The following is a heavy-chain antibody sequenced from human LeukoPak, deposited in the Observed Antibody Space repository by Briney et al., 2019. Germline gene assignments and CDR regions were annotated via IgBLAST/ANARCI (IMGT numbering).Heavy chain of an antibody. CDR2: IYYSGDT. CDR1: GGSISSATYY. V-gene: IGHV4-39*01. J-gene: IGHJ3*02. D-gene: IGHD1-26*01. CDR3: ARYSGSHYAFDI. Sequence: KPSETLSLTCIVSGGSISSATYYWGWIRQPPGKGLEWIGSIYYSGDTFYNPSLKSRVTISVDTSENQFSLKLSSVTAADTAVYCCARYSGSHYAFDIWGQGTMVTVSS.